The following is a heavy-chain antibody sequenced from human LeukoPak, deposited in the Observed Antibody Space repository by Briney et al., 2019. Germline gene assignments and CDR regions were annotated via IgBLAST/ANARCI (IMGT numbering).Heavy chain of an antibody. CDR3: ARNIEWLALDY. Sequence: SETLSLTCAVYTGSFSGYYWSWIRRPPGKGLEWIGYIYYSGSTNYNPSLKSRVTISVDTSKNQFSLKLSSVTAADTAVYYCARNIEWLALDYWGQGTLVTVSS. CDR1: TGSFSGYY. CDR2: IYYSGST. D-gene: IGHD6-19*01. J-gene: IGHJ4*02. V-gene: IGHV4-59*01.